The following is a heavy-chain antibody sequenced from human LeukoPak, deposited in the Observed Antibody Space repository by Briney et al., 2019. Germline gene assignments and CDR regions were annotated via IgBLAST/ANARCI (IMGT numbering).Heavy chain of an antibody. CDR1: GGSISSYY. CDR3: ERAAVDTAMVWGCYFDY. D-gene: IGHD5-18*01. V-gene: IGHV4-59*13. J-gene: IGHJ4*02. CDR2: IYYSGST. Sequence: SETLPLTCTVSGGSISSYYLSWIRQPPGEGLEWIGYIYYSGSTNYNPSLKSRVTISVDTSKNQFSLKLSSVTAADTDVYYCERAAVDTAMVWGCYFDYWGQGTLVTVSS.